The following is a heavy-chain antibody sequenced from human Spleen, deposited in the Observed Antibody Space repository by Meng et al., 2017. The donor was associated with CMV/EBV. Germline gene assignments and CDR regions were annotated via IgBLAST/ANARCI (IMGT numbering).Heavy chain of an antibody. CDR3: ARGWRGYCSSTSCLGNWYFDL. D-gene: IGHD2-2*01. Sequence: GESLKISCAASGFTFSRYEMNWVRQASGKGLEWVSCISSSGGTIYYADSVKGRFTISRDNAKNSLYLQMNSLRVEDTAVYYCARGWRGYCSSTSCLGNWYFDLWGRGTLVTVSS. V-gene: IGHV3-48*03. CDR2: ISSSGGTI. J-gene: IGHJ2*01. CDR1: GFTFSRYE.